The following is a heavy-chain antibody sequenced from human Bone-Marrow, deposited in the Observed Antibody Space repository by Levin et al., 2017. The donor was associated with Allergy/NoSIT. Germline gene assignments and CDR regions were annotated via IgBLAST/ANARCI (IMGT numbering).Heavy chain of an antibody. V-gene: IGHV3-7*01. Sequence: PGESLKISCVASGFTFSRYWMTWVRQAPGKGLEWVANIKQDGSEKYFVDSVKGRFTVSRDNAKNSLYLQMNSLRAEDTAVYYCARDSDRSGYYNVWGQGTLVTVSS. D-gene: IGHD3-22*01. CDR3: ARDSDRSGYYNV. J-gene: IGHJ4*02. CDR2: IKQDGSEK. CDR1: GFTFSRYW.